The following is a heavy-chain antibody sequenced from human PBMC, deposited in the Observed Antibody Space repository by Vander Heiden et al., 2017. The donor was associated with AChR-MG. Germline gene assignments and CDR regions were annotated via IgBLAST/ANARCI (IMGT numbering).Heavy chain of an antibody. CDR2: ISSSSSTI. Sequence: EVQLVESGGGLVQPGGSLRPSCAASGFTFSGYSKNWVRQAPGKGLGWVSYISSSSSTIYYADSVKGRFTISRDNAKNSLYLQMNSLRDEDTAVYYCARAPLRFLEWLYFDYWGQGTLVTVSS. V-gene: IGHV3-48*02. D-gene: IGHD3-3*01. CDR1: GFTFSGYS. CDR3: ARAPLRFLEWLYFDY. J-gene: IGHJ4*02.